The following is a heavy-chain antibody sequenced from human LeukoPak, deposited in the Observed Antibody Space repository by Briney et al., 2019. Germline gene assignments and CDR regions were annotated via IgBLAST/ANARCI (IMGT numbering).Heavy chain of an antibody. J-gene: IGHJ4*02. CDR1: GGSMSPYH. CDR3: ARAVSGRFDY. Sequence: SETLSLTCTVSGGSMSPYHWGWIRQPPGKGPEWTGYIYYSGSTNYNPSLNSRVTISVDTSKNQFSLRLSSVTAADTAIYYCARAVSGRFDYWGQGTLVTVSS. CDR2: IYYSGST. V-gene: IGHV4-59*08. D-gene: IGHD6-19*01.